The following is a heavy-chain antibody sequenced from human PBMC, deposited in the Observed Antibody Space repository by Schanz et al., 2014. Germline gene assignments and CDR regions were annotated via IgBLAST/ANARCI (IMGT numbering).Heavy chain of an antibody. Sequence: EVQLVQSGGGLVQPGGSLRLSCAASGFTFSSHWMHWVRQDPGKGLVWVARINSVGSNTDYADSVTGRFTISRDNAKNSLYLQMNSLRADDTAMYYCARWFLIRGVILDSWGQGTLVTVSS. CDR2: INSVGSNT. V-gene: IGHV3-74*01. J-gene: IGHJ4*02. CDR1: GFTFSSHW. CDR3: ARWFLIRGVILDS. D-gene: IGHD3-10*01.